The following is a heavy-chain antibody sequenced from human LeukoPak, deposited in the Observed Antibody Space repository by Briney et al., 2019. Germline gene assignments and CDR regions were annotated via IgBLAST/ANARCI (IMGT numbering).Heavy chain of an antibody. D-gene: IGHD5-18*01. CDR3: ARQAGMDRPYYYYYYYMDV. J-gene: IGHJ6*03. Sequence: GESLRISCKGSGYSFTSYWIGWVRQMPGKGLEWMGIIYPGDSDTRYSPSFQGQVTISVDKSISTAYLQWSSLKASDTAMYYCARQAGMDRPYYYYYYYMDVWGKGTTVTVSS. CDR2: IYPGDSDT. CDR1: GYSFTSYW. V-gene: IGHV5-51*01.